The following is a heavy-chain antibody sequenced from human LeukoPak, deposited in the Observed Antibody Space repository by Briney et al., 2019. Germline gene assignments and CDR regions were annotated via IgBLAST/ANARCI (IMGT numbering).Heavy chain of an antibody. CDR2: INPDSGDT. J-gene: IGHJ4*02. D-gene: IGHD3-22*01. V-gene: IGHV1-2*02. Sequence: ASVRVSCKASGYTFTGYYIRWVRQAPGQGLEWIGWINPDSGDTNYAQKFQGRVTMTRDTSISTAYMELSRMRSDDTAVYYCARASYYYESSAYPRYYFDYWGQGTLVTVSS. CDR1: GYTFTGYY. CDR3: ARASYYYESSAYPRYYFDY.